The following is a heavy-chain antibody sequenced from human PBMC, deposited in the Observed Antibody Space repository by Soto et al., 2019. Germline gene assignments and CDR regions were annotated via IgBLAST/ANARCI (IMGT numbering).Heavy chain of an antibody. D-gene: IGHD6-13*01. CDR3: ARSLVNGTYEAFDI. V-gene: IGHV5-51*03. CDR2: IYPGDSDT. J-gene: IGHJ3*02. CDR1: GYNLNRYW. Sequence: GAEVKKPGESLKISCKGSGYNLNRYWIGWVRQMPGKGLEWMGVIYPGDSDTRYSPSLQGQVTISADKSSSAAYLQWSSLQASDTATYYCARSLVNGTYEAFDIWGQGTMVTVSS.